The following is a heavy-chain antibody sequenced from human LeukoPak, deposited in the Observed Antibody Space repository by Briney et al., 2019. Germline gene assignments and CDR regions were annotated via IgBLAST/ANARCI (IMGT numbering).Heavy chain of an antibody. CDR3: ARIEDYGGNSVNY. J-gene: IGHJ4*02. Sequence: SQTLSRTCAVSGGSISSGGYSWSWIRQPPGKGLEWIGYIYHSGSTNYNPSLKSRVTISVDTSKNQFSLKLSSVTAADTAVYYCARIEDYGGNSVNYWGQGTLVTVSS. V-gene: IGHV4-30-2*02. CDR2: IYHSGST. CDR1: GGSISSGGYS. D-gene: IGHD4-23*01.